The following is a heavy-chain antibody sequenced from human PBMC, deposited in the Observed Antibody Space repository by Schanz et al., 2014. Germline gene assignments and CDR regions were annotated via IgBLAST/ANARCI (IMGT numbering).Heavy chain of an antibody. CDR3: TRTPFYFFHGMDV. CDR1: GFSFSDYP. Sequence: EVQLVESRGGLVQPGGSLRLSCAGSGFSFSDYPMNWVRLAPGKGLEWLAYISAASSSIHYADSVKGRFTISRDNARNSVYLHMSSLRDEDTALYYCTRTPFYFFHGMDVWGQGTLVAVSS. CDR2: ISAASSSI. J-gene: IGHJ6*02. V-gene: IGHV3-48*02.